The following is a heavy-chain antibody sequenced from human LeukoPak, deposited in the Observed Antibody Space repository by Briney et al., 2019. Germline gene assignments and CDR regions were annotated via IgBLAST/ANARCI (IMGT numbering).Heavy chain of an antibody. D-gene: IGHD3-22*01. CDR2: IYPGDSDT. V-gene: IGHV5-51*01. Sequence: GESLKSSCKGSGYSFTSYWIGWVRQMPGKGLEWMGIIYPGDSDTRYSPSFQGQVTISADKSISTAYLQWSSLKASDTAMYYCARGPPFSYYDSSGYRDALDIWGQGTMVTVSS. CDR3: ARGPPFSYYDSSGYRDALDI. CDR1: GYSFTSYW. J-gene: IGHJ3*02.